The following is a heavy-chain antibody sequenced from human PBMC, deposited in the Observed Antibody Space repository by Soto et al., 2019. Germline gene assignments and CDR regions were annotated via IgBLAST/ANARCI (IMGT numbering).Heavy chain of an antibody. V-gene: IGHV5-51*01. D-gene: IGHD2-15*01. Sequence: ESLKISCQGSGYRFTSSWIAWVRQLPGRDLEWMGIIYPGDSDARYSPSFQGRITISADKSISTAFLQWGSLKASDTAMYYCARQGEFCSGDNCYTDYWGQGTLVTVSS. CDR3: ARQGEFCSGDNCYTDY. CDR2: IYPGDSDA. J-gene: IGHJ4*02. CDR1: GYRFTSSW.